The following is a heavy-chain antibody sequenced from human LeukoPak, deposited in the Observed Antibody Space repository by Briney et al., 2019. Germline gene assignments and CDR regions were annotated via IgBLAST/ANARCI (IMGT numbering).Heavy chain of an antibody. Sequence: SETLSLTCSVSGGSISSSYSYWGWIRQPPGKGLEWIGNIYYSGSTYYSPSLTSRVTVSVDTSENQFPLKLSSVTAADTAVHYCARAHSIASYYYGVDVWGQGTTVTVSS. D-gene: IGHD2/OR15-2a*01. CDR1: GGSISSSYSY. CDR2: IYYSGST. V-gene: IGHV4-39*06. J-gene: IGHJ6*02. CDR3: ARAHSIASYYYGVDV.